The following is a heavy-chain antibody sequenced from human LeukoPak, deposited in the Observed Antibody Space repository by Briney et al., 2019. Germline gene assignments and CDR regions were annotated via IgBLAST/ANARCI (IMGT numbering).Heavy chain of an antibody. J-gene: IGHJ4*02. D-gene: IGHD2-2*01. V-gene: IGHV3-66*01. CDR3: ARSLENIVVVPAAILY. CDR1: GLTVSSNY. Sequence: GGSLRLSCAASGLTVSSNYMSWVRQAPGKGLEWLSVIYNGDMTYYADSVKGRFTISRDNSKNTLYLQMNNLRAEDTAVYYCARSLENIVVVPAAILYWGQGTLVTVSS. CDR2: IYNGDMT.